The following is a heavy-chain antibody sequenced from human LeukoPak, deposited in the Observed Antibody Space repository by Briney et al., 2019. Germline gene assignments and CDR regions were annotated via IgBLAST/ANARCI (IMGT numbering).Heavy chain of an antibody. D-gene: IGHD5-12*01. J-gene: IGHJ4*02. CDR1: GFTFSIYS. V-gene: IGHV3-21*01. CDR3: ARDVGGATIEYYFDF. CDR2: ISSTSTYM. Sequence: PGGSLRLSCAASGFTFSIYSMNWVRQAPGKGLEWVSSISSTSTYMYYADSVKGRFTISRDNAKNSLYLQMNSLRAEDTAVYYCARDVGGATIEYYFDFWGQGTLVTVSS.